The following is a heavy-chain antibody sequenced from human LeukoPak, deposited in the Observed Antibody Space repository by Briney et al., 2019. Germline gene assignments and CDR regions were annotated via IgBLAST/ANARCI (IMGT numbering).Heavy chain of an antibody. CDR2: INHSGST. D-gene: IGHD5-24*01. Sequence: PSETLSLTCADYGGSFSGYYWSWIRQPPGKGLEWIGEINHSGSTNYNPSLKSRVTISVDTSKNQFSLKLSSVTAADTAVYYCARRGRRDGYRYFDYWGQGTLVTVSS. V-gene: IGHV4-34*01. CDR1: GGSFSGYY. CDR3: ARRGRRDGYRYFDY. J-gene: IGHJ4*02.